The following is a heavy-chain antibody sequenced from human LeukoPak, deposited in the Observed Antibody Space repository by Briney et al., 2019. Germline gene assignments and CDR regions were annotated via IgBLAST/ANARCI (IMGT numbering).Heavy chain of an antibody. CDR2: FNPNSGAT. Sequence: ASVKVSCKASGYTFTGYYMHWVRKAPGQGLEWMGWFNPNSGATNYAQKFQGRVTMTRDTSIRTAYMELSRLTSDDTAIYYCARSRGSCEYDEGSDIWGQGTMVTVSS. D-gene: IGHD3-3*01. V-gene: IGHV1-2*02. J-gene: IGHJ3*02. CDR3: ARSRGSCEYDEGSDI. CDR1: GYTFTGYY.